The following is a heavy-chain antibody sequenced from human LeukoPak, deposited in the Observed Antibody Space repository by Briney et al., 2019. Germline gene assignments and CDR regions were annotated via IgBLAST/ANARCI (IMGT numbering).Heavy chain of an antibody. J-gene: IGHJ4*02. Sequence: SETLSLTCAVYGGSFSGYYWSWFRQPPGKGLEWIGYIYYSGSTNYNPSLKSRVTISVDTPKSQFSLKLSPVTAADTAVYYCASHKGFWGQGTLVTVSS. CDR2: IYYSGST. CDR1: GGSFSGYY. CDR3: ASHKGF. V-gene: IGHV4-59*01.